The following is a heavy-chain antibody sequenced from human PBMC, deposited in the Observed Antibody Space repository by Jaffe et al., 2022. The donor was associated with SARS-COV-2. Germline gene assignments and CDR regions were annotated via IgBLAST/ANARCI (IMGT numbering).Heavy chain of an antibody. CDR1: GFTFSSYG. Sequence: QVQLVESGGGVVQPGRSLRLSCAASGFTFSSYGMHWVRQAPGKGLEWVAVIWYDGSNKYYADSVKGRFTISRDNSKNTLYLQMNSLRAEDTAVYYCARVIYGDYGNGMDVWGQGTTVTVSS. J-gene: IGHJ6*02. D-gene: IGHD4-17*01. CDR2: IWYDGSNK. CDR3: ARVIYGDYGNGMDV. V-gene: IGHV3-33*01.